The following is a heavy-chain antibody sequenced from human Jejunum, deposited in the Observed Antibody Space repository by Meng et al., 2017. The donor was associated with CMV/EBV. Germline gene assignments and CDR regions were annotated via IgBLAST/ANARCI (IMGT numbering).Heavy chain of an antibody. J-gene: IGHJ4*02. CDR2: DSSDGSSK. V-gene: IGHV3-30*18. D-gene: IGHD3-9*01. Sequence: HWVSQATGKGLEWVGVDSSDGSSKYYPQSVKGRFTISRDNSKDTLYLQMNSLRPEDTSVYYCVKDGGVPYYESLTGYSYFDYWGQGTLVTVSS. CDR3: VKDGGVPYYESLTGYSYFDY.